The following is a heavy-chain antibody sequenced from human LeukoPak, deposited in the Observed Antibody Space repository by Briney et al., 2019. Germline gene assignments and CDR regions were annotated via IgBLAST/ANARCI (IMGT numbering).Heavy chain of an antibody. D-gene: IGHD3-22*01. V-gene: IGHV1-58*02. CDR3: ARDGKGNGYDSSGYYYPTPCYYYYMDV. CDR2: IIVGSGRT. J-gene: IGHJ6*03. Sequence: SVKVSCKASGFTFSNSAIQWVRQARGQRLEWIGWIIVGSGRTHYAQNLQERLTITRDMSTNTAYMELSSLRSEDTAVYYCARDGKGNGYDSSGYYYPTPCYYYYMDVWGKGTTVTVSS. CDR1: GFTFSNSA.